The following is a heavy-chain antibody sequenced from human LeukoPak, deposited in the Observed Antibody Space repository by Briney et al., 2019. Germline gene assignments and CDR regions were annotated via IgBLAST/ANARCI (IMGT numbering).Heavy chain of an antibody. CDR2: IGPTGTDR. Sequence: SGGSLRLSCAASGFTFSSCGFNWVRQAPGKGLEWVSSIGPTGTDRYYADSVRGRFTISRDNAKNSMYLQMDSLRDEDTAVYYCATETIGRHYDYWGQGALLTVPS. CDR3: ATETIGRHYDY. CDR1: GFTFSSCG. J-gene: IGHJ4*02. V-gene: IGHV3-21*01. D-gene: IGHD1-14*01.